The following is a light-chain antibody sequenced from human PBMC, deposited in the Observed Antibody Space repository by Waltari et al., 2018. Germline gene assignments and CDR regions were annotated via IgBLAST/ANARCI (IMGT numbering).Light chain of an antibody. CDR2: EVS. Sequence: QSALTQPASLSGSPGQSITISCTGTSSDVGSYTLVSWFQQHPGKAPNLMIYEVSKRPSGVSNRFSGSKSGNTASLTISGLQAEDEADYYCCSYAGSSTHVVFGGGTRLTVL. J-gene: IGLJ2*01. CDR3: CSYAGSSTHVV. CDR1: SSDVGSYTL. V-gene: IGLV2-23*02.